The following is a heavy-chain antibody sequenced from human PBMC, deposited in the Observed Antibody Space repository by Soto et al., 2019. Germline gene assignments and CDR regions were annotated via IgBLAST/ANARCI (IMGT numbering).Heavy chain of an antibody. J-gene: IGHJ6*01. D-gene: IGHD3-22*01. CDR2: ISYDGNNK. V-gene: IGHV3-30-3*01. CDR3: ASDQYYGSRGEGYSYYDIDV. Sequence: QVQLVESGGGVVQPGRSLRLSCAASGFTFSSYAMHWVRQAPGKGLEWVAVISYDGNNKYYADSVKGRFTISRHNYKNTQYLQMKCLRAEDTDVYYWASDQYYGSRGEGYSYYDIDVWGRGTTVTVAS. CDR1: GFTFSSYA.